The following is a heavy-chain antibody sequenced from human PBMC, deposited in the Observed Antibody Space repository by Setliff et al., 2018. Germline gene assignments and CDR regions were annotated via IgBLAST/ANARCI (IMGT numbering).Heavy chain of an antibody. V-gene: IGHV3-7*03. CDR1: GFTFSSYY. Sequence: PGGSLRLSCAASGFTFSSYYMTWVRQAPGKGLEWVANIRQDGSDKYYVGSVKGRFTVSRDSSQNKIHLQMDSLRAEDTGKYFCARADSDSYYPYYFDFWGQGVLVTVSS. CDR3: ARADSDSYYPYYFDF. CDR2: IRQDGSDK. D-gene: IGHD3-22*01. J-gene: IGHJ4*02.